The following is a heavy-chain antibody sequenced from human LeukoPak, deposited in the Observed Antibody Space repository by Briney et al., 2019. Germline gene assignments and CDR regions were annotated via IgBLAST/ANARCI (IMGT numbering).Heavy chain of an antibody. CDR2: IYYTEST. Sequence: PSETLSLTCAVSGGSINSRDYDWGWIRQPPGKGLEWVVSIYYTESTFHNPSLKSRFIISVDTSKNLFSLKLTSVTAADSAIYYCARQTIASVTGYMLFDLWGRGTLVIVSS. CDR1: GGSINSRDYD. V-gene: IGHV4-39*01. CDR3: ARQTIASVTGYMLFDL. J-gene: IGHJ2*01. D-gene: IGHD2-2*02.